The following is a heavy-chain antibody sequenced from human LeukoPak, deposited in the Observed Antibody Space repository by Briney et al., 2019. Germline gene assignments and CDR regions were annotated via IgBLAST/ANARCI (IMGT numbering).Heavy chain of an antibody. D-gene: IGHD2-2*01. V-gene: IGHV3-20*04. CDR2: INWNGGTT. Sequence: GGSLRLSCAASGFPFDDFGMSWVRQAPGKGLEWVAGINWNGGTTGYGDSAKGRFTISRDNAKNSLYHQMSDLRAEDTALYYCARGYCSSTPCYQPSNRPWFDPWGQGTPVTVSS. CDR1: GFPFDDFG. J-gene: IGHJ5*02. CDR3: ARGYCSSTPCYQPSNRPWFDP.